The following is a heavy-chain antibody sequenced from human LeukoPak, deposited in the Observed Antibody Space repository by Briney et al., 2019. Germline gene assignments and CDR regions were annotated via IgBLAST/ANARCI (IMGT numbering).Heavy chain of an antibody. Sequence: ASVTVSCTVSGYTLTELSMHWVRQAPGKGLEWMGGFDPEDGETIYAQKFQGRVTMTEDTSTDTAYMELSSLRSGDTAVYYCATELASGYFYYFDYWGQGTLVTVSS. CDR1: GYTLTELS. J-gene: IGHJ4*02. D-gene: IGHD3-22*01. V-gene: IGHV1-24*01. CDR2: FDPEDGET. CDR3: ATELASGYFYYFDY.